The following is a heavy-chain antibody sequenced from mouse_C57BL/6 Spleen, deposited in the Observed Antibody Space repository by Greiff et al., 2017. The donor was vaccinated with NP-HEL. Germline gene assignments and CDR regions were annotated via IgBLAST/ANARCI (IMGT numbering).Heavy chain of an antibody. Sequence: EVQVVESEGGLVQPGSSMKLSCTASGFTFSDYYMAWVRQVPEKGLEWVANINYDGSSTYYLDSFKSRFIISRDNAKNILYLQMSSLKSEDPATYYWARDRGGWYFDVWGTGTTVTVSS. CDR1: GFTFSDYY. V-gene: IGHV5-16*01. J-gene: IGHJ1*03. CDR2: INYDGSST. CDR3: ARDRGGWYFDV.